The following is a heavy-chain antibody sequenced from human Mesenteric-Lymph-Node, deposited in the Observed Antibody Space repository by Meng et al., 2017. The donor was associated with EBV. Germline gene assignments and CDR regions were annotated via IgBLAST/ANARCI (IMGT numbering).Heavy chain of an antibody. D-gene: IGHD1-1*01. CDR1: GASITSSGYY. CDR2: IYYSGYT. J-gene: IGHJ2*01. CDR3: ASMEYTYHWYFDL. Sequence: QVHLQESGPGLVKPSQTLSLTCAVSGASITSSGYYWNWIRQSPGKGLEFIGYIYYSGYTYYNLSLKSRVAISVDVSKNQFSLKLSSVTAADTAVYYCASMEYTYHWYFDLWGRGTLVTVSS. V-gene: IGHV4-30-4*01.